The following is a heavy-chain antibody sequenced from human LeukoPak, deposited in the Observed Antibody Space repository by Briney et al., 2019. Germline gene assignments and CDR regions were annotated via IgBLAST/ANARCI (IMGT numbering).Heavy chain of an antibody. V-gene: IGHV3-23*01. J-gene: IGHJ4*02. D-gene: IGHD3-22*01. CDR2: ISGSGGST. CDR1: GFTFSSDA. CDR3: AKLPVAADNY. Sequence: GGSLRLSCAASGFTFSSDAMSWVRQAPGKGLEWVSAISGSGGSTYYADSVKGRFTISRDNSKNTLYLQMNSLRTEDTAMYYCAKLPVAADNYWGQGTLVTVSS.